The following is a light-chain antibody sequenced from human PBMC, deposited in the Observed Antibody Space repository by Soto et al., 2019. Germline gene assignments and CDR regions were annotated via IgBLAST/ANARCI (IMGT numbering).Light chain of an antibody. Sequence: EIVMTQSPATLSVSPGERATLSCRASHSVSSNLAWYQQKAGQAPSLLMYGASSRATGIPDRFSGSGSGTEFTLTISRLEPEDFAVYYCQQYGRSPLTFGPGTKVDI. J-gene: IGKJ3*01. CDR1: HSVSSN. CDR3: QQYGRSPLT. CDR2: GAS. V-gene: IGKV3-20*01.